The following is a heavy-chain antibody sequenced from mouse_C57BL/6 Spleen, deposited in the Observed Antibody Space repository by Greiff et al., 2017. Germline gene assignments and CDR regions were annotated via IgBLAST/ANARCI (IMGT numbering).Heavy chain of an antibody. CDR1: GYTFTSYG. CDR3: TRGTLITTVVAPFDY. D-gene: IGHD1-1*01. CDR2: IYPRSGNT. J-gene: IGHJ2*01. Sequence: QVQLQQSGAELARPGASVKLSCKASGYTFTSYGISWVKQRTGQGLEWIGEIYPRSGNTYYNEKFKGKATLTADKSSSTAYMELRSLTSEDSAVYFCTRGTLITTVVAPFDYWGQGTTLTVSS. V-gene: IGHV1-81*01.